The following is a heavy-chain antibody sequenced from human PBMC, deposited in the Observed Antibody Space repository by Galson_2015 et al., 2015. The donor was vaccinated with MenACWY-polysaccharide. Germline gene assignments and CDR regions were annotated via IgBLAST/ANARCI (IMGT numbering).Heavy chain of an antibody. J-gene: IGHJ3*01. CDR2: IQYDGSQK. Sequence: SLRLSCAVSGLKFRGSGMHWVRQAPGKGLEWVAVIQYDGSQKQCIDSVKGRFTISRDNSKNTLYLEMNSLRAEDTALYYCAREGSRIVFHAFDVWGQGTMVTVSS. CDR3: AREGSRIVFHAFDV. V-gene: IGHV3-33*01. CDR1: GLKFRGSG. D-gene: IGHD3-10*02.